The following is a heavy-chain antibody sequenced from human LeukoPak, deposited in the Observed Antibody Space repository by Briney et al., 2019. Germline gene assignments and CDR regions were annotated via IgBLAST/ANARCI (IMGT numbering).Heavy chain of an antibody. J-gene: IGHJ4*02. CDR2: INTDGIST. V-gene: IGHV3-74*01. CDR3: AKGGIAAAGPHFDY. CDR1: GFTFISYG. D-gene: IGHD6-13*01. Sequence: GGSLRLSCAVSGFTFISYGMQWVRQAPGKGLAWVSRINTDGISTTYADSVKGRFTISRDNSKNTLYLQMNSLRAEDTAVYYCAKGGIAAAGPHFDYWGQGTLVTVSS.